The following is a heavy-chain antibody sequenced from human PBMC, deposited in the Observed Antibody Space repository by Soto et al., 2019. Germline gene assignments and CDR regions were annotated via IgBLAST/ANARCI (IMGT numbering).Heavy chain of an antibody. CDR2: ISAYKGNT. V-gene: IGHV1-18*01. CDR1: GYTFTSYG. Sequence: QVQLVQSGAEVKKPGASVKVSCKASGYTFTSYGISWVRQAPGQGLEWMGWISAYKGNTNYAQKRQGAVTMTTNTSPSTAYRALRSLRSDDTTVDYCAGASGSTYGFDPWGQGTLVTVSS. J-gene: IGHJ5*02. CDR3: AGASGSTYGFDP. D-gene: IGHD1-26*01.